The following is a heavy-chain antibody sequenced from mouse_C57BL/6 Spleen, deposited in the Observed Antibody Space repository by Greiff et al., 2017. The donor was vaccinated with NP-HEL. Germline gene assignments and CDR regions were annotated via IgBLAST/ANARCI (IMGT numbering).Heavy chain of an antibody. D-gene: IGHD4-1*01. CDR3: TRRGSNWDENDY. J-gene: IGHJ2*01. V-gene: IGHV6-6*01. CDR2: IRNKANNHAT. CDR1: GFTFSDAW. Sequence: EVKVEESGGGLVQPGGSMKLSCAASGFTFSDAWMDWVRQSPEKGLEWVAEIRNKANNHATYYAESVKGRFTISRDDAKSSVYLQMNSLRAEDTGIYCCTRRGSNWDENDYWGQGPTLTVST.